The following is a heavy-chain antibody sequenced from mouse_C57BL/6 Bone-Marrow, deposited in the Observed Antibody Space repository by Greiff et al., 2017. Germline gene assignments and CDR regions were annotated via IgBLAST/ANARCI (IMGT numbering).Heavy chain of an antibody. J-gene: IGHJ3*01. CDR3: ARSGVVPWFAY. CDR2: IYPRSGNT. Sequence: QVQLQQSGAELARPGASVKLSCKASGYTFTSYGISWVKQRTGQGLEWIGEIYPRSGNTYYNEKFKGKATLTAVKSSSTAYMELRSLTSEDSAVYFCARSGVVPWFAYWGQGTLVTVSA. V-gene: IGHV1-81*01. CDR1: GYTFTSYG.